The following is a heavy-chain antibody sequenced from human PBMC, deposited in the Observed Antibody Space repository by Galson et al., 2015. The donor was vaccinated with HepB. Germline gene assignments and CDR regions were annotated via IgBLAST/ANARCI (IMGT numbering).Heavy chain of an antibody. CDR2: ISVGNGYT. CDR3: ARVPGYYYDTSGHFDY. D-gene: IGHD3-22*01. V-gene: IGHV1-3*01. J-gene: IGHJ4*02. CDR1: GYTFTSYG. Sequence: SVKVSCKASGYTFTSYGMHWVRQAPGQRLELMGWISVGNGYTKYSQKFQGRVTITRDTSARTAHMELSSLRSEDTAVYYCARVPGYYYDTSGHFDYWGQGTLVTVSS.